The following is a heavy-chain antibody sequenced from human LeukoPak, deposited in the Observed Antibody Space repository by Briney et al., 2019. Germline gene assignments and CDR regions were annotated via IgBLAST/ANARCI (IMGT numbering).Heavy chain of an antibody. V-gene: IGHV3-30*18. J-gene: IGHJ4*02. CDR2: ISNDGSDK. CDR3: AKDAHSYGYDY. CDR1: GFTFSVYG. D-gene: IGHD5-18*01. Sequence: GRSLRLSCEASGFTFSVYGMHWVRQAPGKGLEWVAVISNDGSDKYYAESVKGRFTFSRDNSKNTLSLQMNSLRVEDMALYYCAKDAHSYGYDYWGQGTLVTVSS.